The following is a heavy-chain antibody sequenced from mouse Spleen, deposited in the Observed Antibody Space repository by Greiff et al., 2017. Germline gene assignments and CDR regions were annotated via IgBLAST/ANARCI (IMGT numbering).Heavy chain of an antibody. CDR2: IYPGDGDT. V-gene: IGHV1-80*01. J-gene: IGHJ2*01. D-gene: IGHD3-3*01. Sequence: QVHVKQSGAELVKPGASVKISCKASGYAFSSYWMNWVKQRPGKGLEWIGQIYPGDGDTNYNGKFKGKATLTADKSSSTAYMQLSSLTSEDSAVYFCARAEGTPRFDYWGQGTTLTVSS. CDR3: ARAEGTPRFDY. CDR1: GYAFSSYW.